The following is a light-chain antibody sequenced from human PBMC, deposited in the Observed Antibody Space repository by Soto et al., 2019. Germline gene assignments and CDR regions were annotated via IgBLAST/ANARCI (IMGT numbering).Light chain of an antibody. Sequence: AIRMTQSPSSFSASTGDRVTITCRASQGISSYLAWYQQKPGKAPKLLIYAASTLQSGVPSRFSGSGSGTDFTLTISCLQSEDCATYYCQQYYSYSSFGGGTKVEIK. V-gene: IGKV1-8*01. CDR3: QQYYSYSS. J-gene: IGKJ4*01. CDR1: QGISSY. CDR2: AAS.